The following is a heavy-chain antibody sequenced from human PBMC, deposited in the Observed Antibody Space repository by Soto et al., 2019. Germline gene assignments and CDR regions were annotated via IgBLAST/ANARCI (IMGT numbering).Heavy chain of an antibody. CDR3: ARGDYGDYLVEYYFDY. CDR1: GGSISSGGYY. Sequence: SETLSLTCTVSGGSISSGGYYWSWIRQHPGKGLEWIGYIYYSGSTYYNPSLKSRVTISVDTSKNQFSLKLSSVTAADTAVYYCARGDYGDYLVEYYFDYWGQGTLVTVSS. V-gene: IGHV4-31*03. CDR2: IYYSGST. D-gene: IGHD4-17*01. J-gene: IGHJ4*02.